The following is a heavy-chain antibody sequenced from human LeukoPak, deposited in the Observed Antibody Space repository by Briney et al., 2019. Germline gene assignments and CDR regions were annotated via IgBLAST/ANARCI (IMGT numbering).Heavy chain of an antibody. CDR3: AVLHYYAMDV. J-gene: IGHJ6*02. Sequence: GGSLGLSCAASGFTFDDYAMHWVRQAPGKGLEWVSGISWNSGTKGYADSVKGRFTISRDNAKNSLYLQMNSLRGEDAALYYCAVLHYYAMDVWGQGTTVTVSS. CDR1: GFTFDDYA. D-gene: IGHD2-8*01. V-gene: IGHV3-9*01. CDR2: ISWNSGTK.